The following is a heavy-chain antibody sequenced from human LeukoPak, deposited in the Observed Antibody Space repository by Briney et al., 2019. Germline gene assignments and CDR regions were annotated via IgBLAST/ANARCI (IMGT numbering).Heavy chain of an antibody. D-gene: IGHD3/OR15-3a*01. Sequence: GSLRLSCAASGLTFSSYGMHWVRQAPGKGLEWVSVIYSGGSSYYADSVKGRFTISRDNAKNSLYLQMNSLRAEDTAVYHCARTHRPLDPFDYWGQGTLVTVSS. V-gene: IGHV3-NL1*01. CDR3: ARTHRPLDPFDY. CDR1: GLTFSSYG. J-gene: IGHJ4*02. CDR2: IYSGGSS.